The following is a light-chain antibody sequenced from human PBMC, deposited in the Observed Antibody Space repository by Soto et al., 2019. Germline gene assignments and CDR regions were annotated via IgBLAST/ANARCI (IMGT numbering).Light chain of an antibody. Sequence: QSVLTQPPSASGTPGQRVTISCSGSRSNIGTTSVYWYQQLPGTAPKLLIHTNNQRPSGVPDRFSGSKAGTSASLTISGLRSEDEADYYCAAWDDSLSGWVFGGGTKLTVL. J-gene: IGLJ3*02. V-gene: IGLV1-47*01. CDR3: AAWDDSLSGWV. CDR1: RSNIGTTS. CDR2: TNN.